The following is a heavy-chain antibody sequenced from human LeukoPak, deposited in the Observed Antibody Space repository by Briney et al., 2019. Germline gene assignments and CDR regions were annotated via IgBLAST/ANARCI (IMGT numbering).Heavy chain of an antibody. CDR2: LYPGDPDT. J-gene: IGHJ5*02. V-gene: IGHV5-51*01. CDR1: GYSFTSHW. D-gene: IGHD6-13*01. CDR3: AARGQLGNYNWFDP. Sequence: EPLKISCKGPGYSFTSHWISWGRHMPGKGPEWMGILYPGDPDTRSSPPFQGQVTISPDKYTSTAYLQCSSLKAPDPAMHYCAARGQLGNYNWFDPWGQETLVPVSS.